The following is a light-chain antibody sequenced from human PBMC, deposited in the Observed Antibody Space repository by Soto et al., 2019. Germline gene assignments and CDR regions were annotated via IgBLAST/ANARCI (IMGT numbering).Light chain of an antibody. V-gene: IGKV3-11*01. Sequence: EIVLTQSPATLSLSPGERATPSCRASQSVSSYLAWYQQKPGQAPRLLIYDASNRATGIPARFSGSGSGTDFTLTISSLEPEDFAVYYCQQRSNWPRSFTFGPGTKVDIK. CDR2: DAS. CDR3: QQRSNWPRSFT. J-gene: IGKJ3*01. CDR1: QSVSSY.